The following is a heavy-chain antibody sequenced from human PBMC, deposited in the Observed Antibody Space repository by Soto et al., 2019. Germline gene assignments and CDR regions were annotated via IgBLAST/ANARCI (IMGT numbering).Heavy chain of an antibody. Sequence: SVKVSCKASRVAFSKFIVTWVRQAPGLGLEWVGGIIPIFGTANYAQKFQGRVTITADESTSTSYMEVNNLRSEDTAVYYCAKVRYSSPMGYYYGMDVWGQGATVTVSS. CDR1: RVAFSKFI. V-gene: IGHV1-69*13. D-gene: IGHD6-19*01. CDR2: IIPIFGTA. J-gene: IGHJ6*02. CDR3: AKVRYSSPMGYYYGMDV.